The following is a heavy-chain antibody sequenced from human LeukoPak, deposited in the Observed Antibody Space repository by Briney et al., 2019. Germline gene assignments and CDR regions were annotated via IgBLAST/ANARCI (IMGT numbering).Heavy chain of an antibody. CDR3: ARRVFGSGRQDY. D-gene: IGHD3-10*01. J-gene: IGHJ4*02. Sequence: SETLSLTCTVSGGSISSSSHYWVWIRQPPGKGLEWIGNTYYSGSTHYNPSLKSRVTISVDTSKSQFSLKLNSLSAADTAVYYCARRVFGSGRQDYWGQGTLVTVSS. V-gene: IGHV4-39*01. CDR2: TYYSGST. CDR1: GGSISSSSHY.